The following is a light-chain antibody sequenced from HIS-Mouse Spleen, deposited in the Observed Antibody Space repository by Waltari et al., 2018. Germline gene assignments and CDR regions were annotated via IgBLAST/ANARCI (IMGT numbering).Light chain of an antibody. CDR1: QGISSY. J-gene: IGKJ1*01. Sequence: DIQLTQSPSFLSASVGDRVTITCRASQGISSYLAWYQQKPGKAPKLLIYAASTLQSGVPSRFSGSGSGTEFTLTISSLLPEDFATYYCQQLNSDPPTFGQGTKVEIK. CDR2: AAS. V-gene: IGKV1-9*01. CDR3: QQLNSDPPT.